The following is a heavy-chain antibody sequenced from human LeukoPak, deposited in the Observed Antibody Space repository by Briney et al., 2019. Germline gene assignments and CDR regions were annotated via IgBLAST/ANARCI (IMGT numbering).Heavy chain of an antibody. CDR2: ISYDGSNK. CDR3: TRGSYGDYEY. CDR1: GFTFSNYA. J-gene: IGHJ4*02. D-gene: IGHD4-17*01. Sequence: PGRSLRLSCAASGFTFSNYAMHWVRQAPGKGLEWVAVISYDGSNKYYADSVKGRFTISRDNSKNTLYLQMNSLRAEDTAVYYCTRGSYGDYEYWGQGTLVTVSS. V-gene: IGHV3-30-3*01.